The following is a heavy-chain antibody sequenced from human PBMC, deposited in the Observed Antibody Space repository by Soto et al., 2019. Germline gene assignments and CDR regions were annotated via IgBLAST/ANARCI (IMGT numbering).Heavy chain of an antibody. CDR1: GYHFTAYW. CDR3: GRPRGEQLLVWVDY. D-gene: IGHD6-13*01. CDR2: IFPRDSDT. Sequence: EVQLVQSGAEVKKPGDSLIISCKGSGYHFTAYWIGWVRQMPGKGLEWMGIIFPRDSDTRYSPSFQGRVTISADKSSNTASLQWSSLQASDTAMYYCGRPRGEQLLVWVDYWGQGTLVTVSS. V-gene: IGHV5-51*03. J-gene: IGHJ4*02.